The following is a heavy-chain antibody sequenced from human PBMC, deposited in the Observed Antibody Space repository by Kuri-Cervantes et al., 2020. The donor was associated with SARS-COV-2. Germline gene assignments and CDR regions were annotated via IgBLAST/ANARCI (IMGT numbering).Heavy chain of an antibody. J-gene: IGHJ6*02. V-gene: IGHV4-61*03. CDR1: GASVSSASHY. D-gene: IGHD6-13*01. Sequence: GSLRLSCTVSGASVSSASHYWSWIRQPPGKGLEWIGYIDYSGSTNYNPSLKSRVMISVDTSKNHFSLRLSSVTAADTAVYYCARWQQQLVLYGMDVWGQGTTVTVSS. CDR2: IDYSGST. CDR3: ARWQQQLVLYGMDV.